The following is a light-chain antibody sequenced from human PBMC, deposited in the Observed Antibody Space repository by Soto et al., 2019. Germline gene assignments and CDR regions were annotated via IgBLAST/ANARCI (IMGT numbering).Light chain of an antibody. CDR1: SSSIGSDT. CDR3: AAWDDSLNGQV. CDR2: SNN. V-gene: IGLV1-44*01. Sequence: QSVLTQPPSASGTPGQRVTISCSGSSSSIGSDTVNWYQQLPGTAPRLLIYSNNQRPSGVPDRFSGSKSGTSASLAISGLQSEDEADYYCAAWDDSLNGQVFGGGTQLTVL. J-gene: IGLJ2*01.